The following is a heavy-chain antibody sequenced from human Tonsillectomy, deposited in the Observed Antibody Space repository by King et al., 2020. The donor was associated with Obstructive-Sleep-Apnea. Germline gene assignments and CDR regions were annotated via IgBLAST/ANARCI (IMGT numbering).Heavy chain of an antibody. CDR2: INWNSGNR. J-gene: IGHJ3*02. V-gene: IGHV3-9*01. CDR1: GFSFDDYA. D-gene: IGHD3-16*01. Sequence: VQLVESGGGLVQPGRSLRLSCAASGFSFDDYAMHWVRQAPGKGLEWVSGINWNSGNRGYADSVKGRFTISRDNAKNSLYLQMNILRAEDTALYYCVKDRAGGIPDAFDIWGQGTMVTVSS. CDR3: VKDRAGGIPDAFDI.